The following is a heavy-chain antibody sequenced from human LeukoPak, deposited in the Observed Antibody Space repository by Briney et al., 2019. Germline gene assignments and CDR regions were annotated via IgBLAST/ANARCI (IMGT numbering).Heavy chain of an antibody. V-gene: IGHV4-61*02. CDR1: GGSVSSGSYY. J-gene: IGHJ4*02. D-gene: IGHD3-10*01. Sequence: SETLSLTCTVSGGSVSSGSYYWSWIRQPAGKGLEWIGRIYASGSTNYNPSLKSRVTISLDTSKNQFSLKLSSVTAADTAVYYCASGRIGELSFDYWGQGTLVTVSS. CDR3: ASGRIGELSFDY. CDR2: IYASGST.